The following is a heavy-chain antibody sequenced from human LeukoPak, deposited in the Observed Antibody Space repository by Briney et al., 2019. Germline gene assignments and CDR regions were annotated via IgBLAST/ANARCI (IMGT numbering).Heavy chain of an antibody. J-gene: IGHJ5*02. D-gene: IGHD3-16*01. CDR3: AREGGRRRASNFDWFDP. CDR1: GFTFSSYT. Sequence: GGSLTLSCAASGFTFSSYTMNWLRQAPGKGLEWVSAVSSNSAYIYYADSLRGRFTIFRDNAKSLLYLQINSLRADDTAVYYCAREGGRRRASNFDWFDPWGQGTLVTVSS. CDR2: VSSNSAYI. V-gene: IGHV3-21*06.